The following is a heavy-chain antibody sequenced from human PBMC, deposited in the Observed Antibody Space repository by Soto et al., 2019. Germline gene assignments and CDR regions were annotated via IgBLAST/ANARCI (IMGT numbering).Heavy chain of an antibody. CDR1: GYSISSGYY. J-gene: IGHJ5*02. Sequence: SETLSLTCAVSGYSISSGYYWGWIRQPPGKGLEWIGSIYHSGNTYYNPSLKSRVTISVDTAKNHFSLKLSSVTAADTAIYYCARHIGGSDSSAWFGPWGQGSLVTVS. CDR2: IYHSGNT. V-gene: IGHV4-38-2*01. CDR3: ARHIGGSDSSAWFGP. D-gene: IGHD1-26*01.